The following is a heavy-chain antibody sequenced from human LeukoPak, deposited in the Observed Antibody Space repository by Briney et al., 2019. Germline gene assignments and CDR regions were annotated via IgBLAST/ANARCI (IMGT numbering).Heavy chain of an antibody. D-gene: IGHD6-13*01. V-gene: IGHV1-69*13. CDR2: IIPIFGTA. CDR3: ARERGSSSWGYFDY. Sequence: SVKVSCKASGGTFISYAISWVRQAPGQGLEWMGGIIPIFGTANYAQKFQGRVTITADESTSTAYMELSSLRSEDTAVYYCARERGSSSWGYFDYWGQGTLVTVSS. J-gene: IGHJ4*02. CDR1: GGTFISYA.